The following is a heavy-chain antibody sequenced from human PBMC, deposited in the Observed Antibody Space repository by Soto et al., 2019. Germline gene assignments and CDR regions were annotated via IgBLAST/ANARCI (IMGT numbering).Heavy chain of an antibody. V-gene: IGHV4-59*01. Sequence: SESMPRTCTISGGSISIYYWSWIRQPPGKGLEWIGYIYYSGSTNYNPSLKSRVTISVDTSKNQFSLKLSSVTAADTAVYYCARGLISGYYLYDAFDIWGQGTMVT. J-gene: IGHJ3*02. CDR2: IYYSGST. D-gene: IGHD3-22*01. CDR1: GGSISIYY. CDR3: ARGLISGYYLYDAFDI.